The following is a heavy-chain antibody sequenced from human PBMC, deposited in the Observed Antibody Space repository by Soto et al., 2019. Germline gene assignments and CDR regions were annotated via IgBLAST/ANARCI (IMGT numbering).Heavy chain of an antibody. J-gene: IGHJ6*03. Sequence: SETLSLTCTVSGGSISSSSYYWGWIRQPPGKGLEWIGSIYYSGSTYYNPSLKSRVTISVDTSKNQFSLKLSSVTAADTAVYYCARRGVALGYCSGGSCYPYYYYMDVWGKGTTVTVSS. CDR3: ARRGVALGYCSGGSCYPYYYYMDV. CDR2: IYYSGST. D-gene: IGHD2-15*01. CDR1: GGSISSSSYY. V-gene: IGHV4-39*01.